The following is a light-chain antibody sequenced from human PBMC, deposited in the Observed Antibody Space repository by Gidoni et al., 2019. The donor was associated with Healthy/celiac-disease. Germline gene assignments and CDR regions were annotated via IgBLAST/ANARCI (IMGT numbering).Light chain of an antibody. V-gene: IGLV3-25*03. CDR3: QSADSSGTYVV. Sequence: SYELTQPPSVSVSPGQTARITCAGDALPKQYAYWYQKKPGQAPLLVIYKDSERPSGIPERFSGSSSGTTVTLTISGVQAEDEADYYCQSADSSGTYVVFGGGNKLTVL. J-gene: IGLJ2*01. CDR2: KDS. CDR1: ALPKQY.